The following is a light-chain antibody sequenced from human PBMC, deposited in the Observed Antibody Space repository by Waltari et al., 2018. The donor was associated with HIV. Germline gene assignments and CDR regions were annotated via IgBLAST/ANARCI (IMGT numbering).Light chain of an antibody. J-gene: IGLJ3*02. Sequence: QSALTQPASVSGSPGQSITISCTGTSSDVGSYNLVSWYQHHPGKAPKLMIYEGSKRPSGVSNRFSASKSGNTASLTISGLQAEDEADYYCCSYATSSTFVFGGGTKVTVL. V-gene: IGLV2-23*01. CDR2: EGS. CDR1: SSDVGSYNL. CDR3: CSYATSSTFV.